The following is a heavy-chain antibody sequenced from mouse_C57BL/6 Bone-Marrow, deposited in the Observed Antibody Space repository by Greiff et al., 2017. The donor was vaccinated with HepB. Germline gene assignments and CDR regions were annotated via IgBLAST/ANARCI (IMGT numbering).Heavy chain of an antibody. Sequence: QVQLQQSGAELARPGASVKLSCKASGYTFTSYGISWVKQSTGQGLEWIGEIYPRSGNTYYNEKFKGKATMTADKSSSTAYMELRSLTSEDSAVYFCARSPVYDGYYFDYWGQGTTLTVSS. D-gene: IGHD2-3*01. V-gene: IGHV1-81*01. J-gene: IGHJ2*01. CDR2: IYPRSGNT. CDR1: GYTFTSYG. CDR3: ARSPVYDGYYFDY.